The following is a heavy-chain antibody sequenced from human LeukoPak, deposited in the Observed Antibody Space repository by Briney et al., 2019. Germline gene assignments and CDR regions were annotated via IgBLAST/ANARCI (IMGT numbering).Heavy chain of an antibody. D-gene: IGHD5-12*01. CDR3: ARGGYGGYGPAVKDWFDP. CDR1: GGTFISYA. Sequence: GASVKVSCKASGGTFISYAISWVRQAPGQGLEWMGGIIPIFGTANYAQKFQGRVTITADESTSTAYMELSSLRSEDTAVYYCARGGYGGYGPAVKDWFDPWGQGTLVTVSS. CDR2: IIPIFGTA. V-gene: IGHV1-69*13. J-gene: IGHJ5*02.